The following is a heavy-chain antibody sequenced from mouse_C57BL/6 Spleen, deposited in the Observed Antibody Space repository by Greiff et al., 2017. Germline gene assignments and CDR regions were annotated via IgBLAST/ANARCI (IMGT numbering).Heavy chain of an antibody. CDR2: ISSGGSYT. D-gene: IGHD1-1*01. CDR1: GFTFSSYG. V-gene: IGHV5-6*01. Sequence: EVNVVESGGDLVKPGGSLKLSCAASGFTFSSYGMSWVRQTPDKRLEWVATISSGGSYTYYPDSVKGRFTISRDNAKNTLYLQMSSLKSEDTAMYYCASYYGSSYWYFDVWGTGTTVTVSS. CDR3: ASYYGSSYWYFDV. J-gene: IGHJ1*03.